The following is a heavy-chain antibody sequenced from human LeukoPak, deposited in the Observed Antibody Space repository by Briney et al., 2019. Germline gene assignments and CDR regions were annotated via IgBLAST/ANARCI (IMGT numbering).Heavy chain of an antibody. CDR2: IGNSGST. V-gene: IGHV3-23*01. CDR3: AKDQLLYPSAVDY. CDR1: GFTFSSYA. Sequence: GGSLRLSCAASGFTFSSYAMTWVRQAPGKGLEWVSAIGNSGSTYYADSVKGRFTISRDNSKNTLYLQMNSLRAEDTAVYYCAKDQLLYPSAVDYWGQGTLVTVSS. J-gene: IGHJ4*02. D-gene: IGHD2-2*02.